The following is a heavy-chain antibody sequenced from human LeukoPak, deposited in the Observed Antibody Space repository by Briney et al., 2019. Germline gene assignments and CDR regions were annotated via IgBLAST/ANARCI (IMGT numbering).Heavy chain of an antibody. CDR1: GFPFSAYA. Sequence: PGGSLLLSCAASGFPFSAYAMSWVRQAPGKGLEWVSAISASGDTTYYADSVRGRFTISRDNSKNTLYLQMNSLRAGDTALYYCAKESLRGHSYGFDNWGQGTLVTVSS. CDR3: AKESLRGHSYGFDN. J-gene: IGHJ4*02. D-gene: IGHD5-18*01. CDR2: ISASGDTT. V-gene: IGHV3-23*01.